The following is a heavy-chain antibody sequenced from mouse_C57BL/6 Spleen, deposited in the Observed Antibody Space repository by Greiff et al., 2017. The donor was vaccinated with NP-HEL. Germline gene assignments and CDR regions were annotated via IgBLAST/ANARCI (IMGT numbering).Heavy chain of an antibody. V-gene: IGHV1-26*01. D-gene: IGHD1-1*01. CDR2: INPNNGGT. Sequence: VQLQQSGPELVKPGASVKISCKASGYTFTDYYMNWVKQSHGKSLEWIGDINPNNGGTSYHQKFKGKATLTVDKSSSTAYMELRSLTSEDSAVYYCARDGSGDYFDYWGQGTTLTVSS. CDR1: GYTFTDYY. CDR3: ARDGSGDYFDY. J-gene: IGHJ2*01.